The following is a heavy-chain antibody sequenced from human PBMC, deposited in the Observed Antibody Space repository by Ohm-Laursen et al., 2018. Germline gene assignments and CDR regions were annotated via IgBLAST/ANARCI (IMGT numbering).Heavy chain of an antibody. CDR2: INPNSGGT. D-gene: IGHD4-23*01. CDR1: GYTFTGYY. CDR3: ARDKSRTVAYYYYYGMDV. J-gene: IGHJ6*02. V-gene: IGHV1-2*02. Sequence: ASVKVSCKASGYTFTGYYMHWVRQAPGQGLEWMGWINPNSGGTNYAQKFQGRVTMTRDTSISTAYMELSRLRSDDTAVYYCARDKSRTVAYYYYYGMDVWGQGTTVTVSS.